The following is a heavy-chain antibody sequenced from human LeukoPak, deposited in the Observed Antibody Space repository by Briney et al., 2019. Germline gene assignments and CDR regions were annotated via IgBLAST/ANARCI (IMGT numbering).Heavy chain of an antibody. CDR1: GYTLTELS. CDR2: FDPEDGET. J-gene: IGHJ4*02. CDR3: ATPPYDSSGYYY. Sequence: ASVTVSCKVSGYTLTELSMHWVRQAPGKGLEWMGGFDPEDGETIYAQKFQGRVTMIEDTSTDTAYMELSSLRSEDTAVYYCATPPYDSSGYYYWGQGTLVTVSS. V-gene: IGHV1-24*01. D-gene: IGHD3-22*01.